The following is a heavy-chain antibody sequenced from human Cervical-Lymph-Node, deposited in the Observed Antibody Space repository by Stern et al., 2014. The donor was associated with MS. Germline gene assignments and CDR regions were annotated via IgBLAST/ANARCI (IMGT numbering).Heavy chain of an antibody. V-gene: IGHV4-38-2*02. CDR2: IYHSGST. Sequence: QLQLQESGPGLVKPSETLSLTCTVSGYSISSGYYWGWIRQPPGKGLEWIGTIYHSGSTYYNPSLKSRVTISVDTSKNQLSLKLSSVTAADTAVYYCAREEQQLVHGNWFDPWGQGTLVTVSS. CDR3: AREEQQLVHGNWFDP. CDR1: GYSISSGYY. J-gene: IGHJ5*02. D-gene: IGHD6-13*01.